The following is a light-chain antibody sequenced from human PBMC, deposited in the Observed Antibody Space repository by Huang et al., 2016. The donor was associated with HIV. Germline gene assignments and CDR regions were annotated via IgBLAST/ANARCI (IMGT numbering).Light chain of an antibody. CDR3: QQRSSGVT. CDR2: DTS. Sequence: IVLTQSPATLSWYPGERVTLSCRASQSVGNYIAWYQQHPGQSPKRLIYDTSNRATGTPVRFSGSGSGTDFTLTISSLESEDFAVYYCQQRSSGVTLGGGTKVQVK. V-gene: IGKV3-11*01. CDR1: QSVGNY. J-gene: IGKJ4*01.